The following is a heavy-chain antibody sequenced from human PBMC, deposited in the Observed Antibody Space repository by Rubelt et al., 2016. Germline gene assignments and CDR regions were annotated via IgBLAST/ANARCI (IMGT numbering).Heavy chain of an antibody. D-gene: IGHD5-18*01. Sequence: HVQLVQSGAEVKKPGASVKVSCRASGYTFGNYGINWVRQAPGQGLEWMGRINPNSGGTNFAQKVQGRVTMTRDTSISTAYMELSRLRSDDTAVYYCARAVYSYGIDYWGQGTLVTVSS. CDR1: GYTFGNYG. J-gene: IGHJ4*02. CDR3: ARAVYSYGIDY. CDR2: INPNSGGT. V-gene: IGHV1-2*06.